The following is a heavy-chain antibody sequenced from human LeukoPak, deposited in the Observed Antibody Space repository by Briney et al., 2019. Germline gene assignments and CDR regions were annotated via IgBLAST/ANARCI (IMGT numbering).Heavy chain of an antibody. CDR3: TTHHSLQYFDRPGPDY. J-gene: IGHJ4*02. Sequence: GGSLRLSCAASGFTFSNAWMSWVRQAPGKGLEWVGRIKSKTDGGTTDYAAPVKGRFTISRDDSKNTLYLQMNSLKTEDTAVYYCTTHHSLQYFDRPGPDYWGQGTLVTVSS. D-gene: IGHD3-9*01. V-gene: IGHV3-15*01. CDR1: GFTFSNAW. CDR2: IKSKTDGGTT.